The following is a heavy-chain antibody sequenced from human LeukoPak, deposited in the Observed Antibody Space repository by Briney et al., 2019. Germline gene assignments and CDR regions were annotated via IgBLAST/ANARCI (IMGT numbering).Heavy chain of an antibody. CDR1: GFTFSTYA. CDR2: ISGSGGST. V-gene: IGHV3-23*01. CDR3: AKDFYRDITARIDY. J-gene: IGHJ4*02. D-gene: IGHD3-3*01. Sequence: GGSLRLSCAASGFTFSTYAMSWVRQAPGKGLEWVSGISGSGGSTYYADSVKGRFTISRDNSKNTLYLQMNSLRVEDTAVYYCAKDFYRDITARIDYWGQGTVVTVSS.